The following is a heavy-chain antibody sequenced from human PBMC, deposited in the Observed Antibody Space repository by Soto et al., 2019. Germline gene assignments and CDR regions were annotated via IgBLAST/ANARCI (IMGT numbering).Heavy chain of an antibody. D-gene: IGHD6-6*01. J-gene: IGHJ4*02. CDR2: IYHTGST. CDR1: HFSVSSGYY. CDR3: ARVAYSSSSFDY. Sequence: WETLSLTCAVSHFSVSSGYYWGWIRQPPGKGLEWIGNIYHTGSTYYNPSLKSRVTLSVDTSKNQFSLKLNSVTAADTAVYYCARVAYSSSSFDYWGEGTLVTV. V-gene: IGHV4-38-2*01.